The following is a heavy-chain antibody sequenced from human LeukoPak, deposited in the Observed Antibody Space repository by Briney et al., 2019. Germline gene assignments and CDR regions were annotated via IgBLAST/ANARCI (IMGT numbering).Heavy chain of an antibody. CDR2: IIPIFGTA. J-gene: IGHJ6*03. Sequence: SVTVSCKASGGTFSSYAISWVRQAPGQGLEWMGGIIPIFGTANYAQKFQGRVTITADKSTSTAYMELSSLRSEDTAVYYCARAARGTSDFWSGYSGRSFYYYYYMDVWGKGTTVTVSS. V-gene: IGHV1-69*06. CDR3: ARAARGTSDFWSGYSGRSFYYYYYMDV. D-gene: IGHD3-3*01. CDR1: GGTFSSYA.